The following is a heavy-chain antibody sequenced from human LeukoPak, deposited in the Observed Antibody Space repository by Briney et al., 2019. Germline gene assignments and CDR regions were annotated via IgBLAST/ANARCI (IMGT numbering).Heavy chain of an antibody. J-gene: IGHJ5*02. CDR1: GFTFSSYS. CDR2: ISSSSSYI. D-gene: IGHD3-3*01. Sequence: GGSLRLSCAASGFTFSSYSMNWVRQAPGKGLEWVSSISSSSSYIYYADSVKGRFTISRDNAKNSLYLQMNSLRAEDTAVYYCARADYDFWSGYYTGGSTKFDPWGQGTLVTVSS. V-gene: IGHV3-21*01. CDR3: ARADYDFWSGYYTGGSTKFDP.